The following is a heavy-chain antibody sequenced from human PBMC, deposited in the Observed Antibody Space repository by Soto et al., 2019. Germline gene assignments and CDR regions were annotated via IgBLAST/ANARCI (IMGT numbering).Heavy chain of an antibody. CDR3: SRAGMWFAINF. J-gene: IGHJ4*02. D-gene: IGHD3-10*01. CDR1: GGSISGSNNY. V-gene: IGHV4-39*01. Sequence: SETLSLTCTVSGGSISGSNNYWGWIRQPPGKGLEWIGSIHSSGSTNYNSSPNSRVTLSVDTSANQFSLKLSSVTAADTAVYYCSRAGMWFAINFWGRGILVPVSS. CDR2: IHSSGST.